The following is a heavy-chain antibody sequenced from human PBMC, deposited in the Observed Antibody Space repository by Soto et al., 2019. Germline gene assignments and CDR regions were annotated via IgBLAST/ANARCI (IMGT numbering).Heavy chain of an antibody. CDR2: IKSKTDGGTT. V-gene: IGHV3-15*07. D-gene: IGHD3-16*01. CDR1: GFTFSNAW. Sequence: GGSLRLSCAASGFTFSNAWMNWVRQAPGKGLEWVGRIKSKTDGGTTDYAAPVKGRFTISRDDSKNTLYLQMNSLKTEDTAVYYCTTVRQGKSRLGGYYYGMDIWGQGTTVTVSS. CDR3: TTVRQGKSRLGGYYYGMDI. J-gene: IGHJ6*02.